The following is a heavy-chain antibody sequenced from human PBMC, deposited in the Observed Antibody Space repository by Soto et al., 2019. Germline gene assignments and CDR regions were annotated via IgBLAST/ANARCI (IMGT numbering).Heavy chain of an antibody. CDR1: GGSFSGYY. V-gene: IGHV4-34*01. CDR2: INHSGST. J-gene: IGHJ5*02. Sequence: SETLSLTCAVYGGSFSGYYWSWIRQPPGKGLEWIGEINHSGSTNYNPSLKSRVTISVDTSKNQFSLKLSSVTAADTAVYYCARGPREDCSSTSCSIRRSTRFDPWGQGTLVTVSS. D-gene: IGHD2-2*01. CDR3: ARGPREDCSSTSCSIRRSTRFDP.